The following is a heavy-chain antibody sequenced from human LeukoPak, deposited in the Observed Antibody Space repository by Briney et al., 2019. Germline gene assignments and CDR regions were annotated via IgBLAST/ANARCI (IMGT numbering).Heavy chain of an antibody. V-gene: IGHV4-59*01. Sequence: SETLSLTCTVSGGSISSYYWSWIRQPPGKGLEWIGYIYYSGNTNYNPSLKSRVTISVDTSKNQFSLKLSSVTAADTAVYYCARMYYYDSSGYYASCFDYWGQGTLVTVSS. J-gene: IGHJ4*02. CDR3: ARMYYYDSSGYYASCFDY. CDR2: IYYSGNT. D-gene: IGHD3-22*01. CDR1: GGSISSYY.